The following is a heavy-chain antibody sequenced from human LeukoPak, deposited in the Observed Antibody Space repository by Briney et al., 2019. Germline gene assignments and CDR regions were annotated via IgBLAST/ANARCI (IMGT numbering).Heavy chain of an antibody. V-gene: IGHV3-30*02. Sequence: PGGSLRLSCVATGFTFSRYGMHWVRQARGKGLEWVAFIPYHENIEYYADSVKGRFTVSRDDSKNTVYLQMNSLRAEDTAVYYCVRTGLLKNWFDPWGHGTQVTVSS. CDR3: VRTGLLKNWFDP. CDR1: GFTFSRYG. CDR2: IPYHENIE. D-gene: IGHD1-1*01. J-gene: IGHJ5*02.